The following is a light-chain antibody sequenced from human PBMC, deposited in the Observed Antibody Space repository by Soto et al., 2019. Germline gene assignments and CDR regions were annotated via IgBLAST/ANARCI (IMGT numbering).Light chain of an antibody. CDR2: KAS. CDR3: QQYSAYWT. Sequence: DIQMTQSPSTLSASVGDRVTITCRASQNINNWLAWYQQKPGKAPKLLIYKASTLETGVPSRFSGSGSGTEFTLTISSLQPDDFATYSCQQYSAYWTFGQGTRVEIK. V-gene: IGKV1-5*03. CDR1: QNINNW. J-gene: IGKJ1*01.